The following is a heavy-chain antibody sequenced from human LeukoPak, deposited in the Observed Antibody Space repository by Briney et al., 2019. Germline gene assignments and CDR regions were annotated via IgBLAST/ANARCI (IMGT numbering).Heavy chain of an antibody. V-gene: IGHV3-48*04. CDR3: ARDLRGGADY. Sequence: GGSLRLSCAASGFTFSSYSMNWVRQAPGRGLEWVSYISSSSSTIYYADSVKGRFTISRDNAKNSLYLQMNSLRAEDTAVYYCARDLRGGADYWGQGTLVTVSS. CDR1: GFTFSSYS. J-gene: IGHJ4*02. CDR2: ISSSSSTI. D-gene: IGHD3-10*01.